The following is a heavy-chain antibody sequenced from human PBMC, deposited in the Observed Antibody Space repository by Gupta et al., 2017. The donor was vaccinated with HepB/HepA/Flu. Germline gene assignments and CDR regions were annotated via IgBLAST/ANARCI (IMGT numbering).Heavy chain of an antibody. V-gene: IGHV4-34*01. CDR3: ARAPRESLHPEYYFDY. CDR1: GGSFSGYY. J-gene: IGHJ4*02. D-gene: IGHD2/OR15-2a*01. CDR2: INHSGST. Sequence: QVQLQQWGAGLLKPSETLSPTCAVYGGSFSGYYWSWIRQPPGKGLEWIGEINHSGSTNYNPSLKSRVTISVDTSKNQFSLKLSSVTAADTAVYYCARAPRESLHPEYYFDYWGQGTLVTVSS.